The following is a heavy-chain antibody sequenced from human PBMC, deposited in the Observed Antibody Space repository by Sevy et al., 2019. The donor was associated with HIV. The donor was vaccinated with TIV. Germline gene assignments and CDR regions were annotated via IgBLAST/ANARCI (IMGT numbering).Heavy chain of an antibody. CDR2: ISSNGGST. V-gene: IGHV3-64D*06. Sequence: GSLRLSCSASGFTFSSYAIHWVRQAPGKGLEYVSAISSNGGSTYYADSVKGRFTITRDNSKNKLYLQMSSRRAEDTAVYYCVNAVATAMTYYFDYWGQGTLVTVSS. CDR3: VNAVATAMTYYFDY. CDR1: GFTFSSYA. D-gene: IGHD5-18*01. J-gene: IGHJ4*02.